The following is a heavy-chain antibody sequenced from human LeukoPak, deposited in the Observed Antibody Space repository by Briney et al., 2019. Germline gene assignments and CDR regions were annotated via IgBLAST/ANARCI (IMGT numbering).Heavy chain of an antibody. V-gene: IGHV3-73*01. CDR2: IDKEKNSYATAS. D-gene: IGHD1-26*01. CDR1: GFTFSGSV. CDR3: TRDSGTYNWLDP. Sequence: PGGSLKLSCAASGFTFSGSVIHWVRQSFGKGLEWIGHIDKEKNSYATASAYAVSVEGRFTVSRDDSKNMAFLQMSGLKTEDTALYFCTRDSGTYNWLDPWGQGTLVTVSS. J-gene: IGHJ5*02.